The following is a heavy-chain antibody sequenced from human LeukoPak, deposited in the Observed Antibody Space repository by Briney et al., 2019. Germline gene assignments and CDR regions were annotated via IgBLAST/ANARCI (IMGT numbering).Heavy chain of an antibody. J-gene: IGHJ4*02. D-gene: IGHD2-21*02. Sequence: WGSLRLSCAASGFTFSDYYMSWIRQAPGKGLEWVSYISSSGSTIYYADSVKGRFTISRDNAKNSLYLQMNSLRAEDTAVYYCARDIYPIEGGDNEDYWGQGTLVTVSS. CDR2: ISSSGSTI. CDR3: ARDIYPIEGGDNEDY. V-gene: IGHV3-11*01. CDR1: GFTFSDYY.